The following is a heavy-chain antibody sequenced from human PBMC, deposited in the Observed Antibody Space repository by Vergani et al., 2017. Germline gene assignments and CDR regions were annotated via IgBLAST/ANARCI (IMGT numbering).Heavy chain of an antibody. CDR1: GYTVSKYD. CDR3: ARGYIMDV. V-gene: IGHV1-8*01. D-gene: IGHD5-12*01. J-gene: IGHJ6*02. Sequence: QVQLVQSGAEVKTPGASVKVSCKASGYTVSKYDFYWVRQATGQGLEWMGWMNLSSGNTGYAQKFQGRVVMTRDTSINTAYMEVSSLRPDDTAVYYCARGYIMDVWGQGTAVTVSS. CDR2: MNLSSGNT.